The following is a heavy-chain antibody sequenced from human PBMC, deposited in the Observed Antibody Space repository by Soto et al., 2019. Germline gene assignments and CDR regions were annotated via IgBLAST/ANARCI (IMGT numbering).Heavy chain of an antibody. V-gene: IGHV3-33*01. D-gene: IGHD6-19*01. J-gene: IGHJ3*02. CDR3: ARDEAVAATGGAFDI. CDR2: IWYDGSNK. CDR1: GFSFSSYG. Sequence: QVQLVESGGGVVQPGRSLRLSCAASGFSFSSYGMHWVRQAPGKGLVWVAVIWYDGSNKYYADSVKGRFTISRDNSKNTLYLQMNSLRAEDTAVFYCARDEAVAATGGAFDIWGQGTMVTVSS.